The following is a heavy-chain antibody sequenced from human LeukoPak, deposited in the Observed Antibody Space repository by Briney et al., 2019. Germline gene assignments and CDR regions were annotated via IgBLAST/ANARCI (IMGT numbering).Heavy chain of an antibody. V-gene: IGHV7-4-1*02. CDR2: INTNTGSP. D-gene: IGHD3-10*01. J-gene: IGHJ6*03. CDR3: ARGYGSGREGWDPPLQNYYYYMDV. CDR1: GYTFTSYA. Sequence: ASVKVPCKASGYTFTSYAMNWVRQAPGQGLEWMGWINTNTGSPTYAQGFTGRFVFSLDTSVSTAYLQISSLKAEDMAVYYCARGYGSGREGWDPPLQNYYYYMDVWGKGTTVTISS.